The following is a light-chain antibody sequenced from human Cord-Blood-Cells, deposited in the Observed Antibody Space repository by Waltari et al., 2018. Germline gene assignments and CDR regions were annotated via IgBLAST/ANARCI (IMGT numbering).Light chain of an antibody. CDR1: QSISSY. Sequence: DIQMTQSPSSLSASVGDRVTLTWRASQSISSYLNWYQQKPGKAPKLLIYAASSLQSGVPSRFSGSGSGTDFTLTISSLQPEDFATYYCQQSYSTPITFGQGTRLEIK. CDR3: QQSYSTPIT. CDR2: AAS. V-gene: IGKV1-39*01. J-gene: IGKJ5*01.